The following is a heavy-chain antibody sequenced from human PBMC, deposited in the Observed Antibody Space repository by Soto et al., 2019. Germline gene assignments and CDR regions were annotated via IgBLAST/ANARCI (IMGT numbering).Heavy chain of an antibody. CDR1: GFTFTNYA. D-gene: IGHD2-15*01. CDR2: ISGSGGST. J-gene: IGHJ6*03. V-gene: IGHV3-23*01. CDR3: AKDIIRDRCTGGSCYSYYYYYMDV. Sequence: GGSLRLSCAASGFTFTNYAMSWVRQAPGKGLEWVSAISGSGGSTYYADSVKGRFTISRDNSKNTLYLQMNSLRAEDTAVYYCAKDIIRDRCTGGSCYSYYYYYMDVWGKGTTVTVSS.